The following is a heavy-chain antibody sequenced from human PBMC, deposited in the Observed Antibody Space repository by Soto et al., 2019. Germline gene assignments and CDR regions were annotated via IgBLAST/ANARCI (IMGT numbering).Heavy chain of an antibody. Sequence: GGSLRLSCAASGFTFSSYAMSWVRQAPGKGLEWVSTISGSGGSTYYADSVKGRFTISRDNSKNTLYLQMNSQRAEDTAVYYCVRDPSFGASGFDYWGQGTLVTVSS. D-gene: IGHD3-3*01. CDR1: GFTFSSYA. J-gene: IGHJ4*02. CDR2: ISGSGGST. V-gene: IGHV3-23*01. CDR3: VRDPSFGASGFDY.